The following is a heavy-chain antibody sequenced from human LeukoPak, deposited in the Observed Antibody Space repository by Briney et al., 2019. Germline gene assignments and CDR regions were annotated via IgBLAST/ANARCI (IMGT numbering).Heavy chain of an antibody. Sequence: KPSETLSLTCTVSGGSISSSSYYWGWIRQPPGKGLEWIGSIYYSGSTYYNPSLKSRVTISVDTSKNQFSLKLSSATAADTAVYYCARHSDYGSGSYYNPVFDYWGQGTLVTVSS. V-gene: IGHV4-39*01. J-gene: IGHJ4*02. CDR3: ARHSDYGSGSYYNPVFDY. CDR1: GGSISSSSYY. D-gene: IGHD3-10*01. CDR2: IYYSGST.